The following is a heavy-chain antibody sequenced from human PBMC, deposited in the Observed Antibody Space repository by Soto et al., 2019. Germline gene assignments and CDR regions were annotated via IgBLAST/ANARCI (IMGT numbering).Heavy chain of an antibody. D-gene: IGHD6-13*01. CDR1: GFTFSSYW. CDR3: ARIAASGRGWDV. J-gene: IGHJ6*02. CDR2: IKQDGSEE. Sequence: EVQLVESGGGLVQPGGSLRLSCVDSGFTFSSYWMSWVRQARVKGLEWVGNIKQDGSEENYVDSVKGRFTISRDNAKNSMYMQMNSLRAEDTAVCYCARIAASGRGWDVWGQGTTVVVSS. V-gene: IGHV3-7*01.